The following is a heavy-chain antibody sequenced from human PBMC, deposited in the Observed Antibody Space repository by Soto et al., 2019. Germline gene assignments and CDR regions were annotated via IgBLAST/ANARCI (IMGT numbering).Heavy chain of an antibody. CDR1: GFTFSSYG. CDR2: IWYDGSNK. J-gene: IGHJ6*02. V-gene: IGHV3-33*01. CDR3: ARDRYYGSGSYLADAYYGMDV. Sequence: QVQLVESGGGVVQPGRSLRLSCAASGFTFSSYGMHWVRQAPGKGLEWVAGIWYDGSNKYYADSVKGRFTISRDNSKNTLYLQMNSLRAEDTAVYYCARDRYYGSGSYLADAYYGMDVWGQGTTVTVSS. D-gene: IGHD3-10*01.